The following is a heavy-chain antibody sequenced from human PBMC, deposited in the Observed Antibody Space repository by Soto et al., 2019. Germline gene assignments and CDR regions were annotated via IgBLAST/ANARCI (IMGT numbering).Heavy chain of an antibody. Sequence: QVQLQESGPGLVKPSQTLSLTCTVSGGSISSGGYYWSWIRQHPGKGLEWIGYIYYSGSTYYNPSLTGRVTISVDTSKNQFSLKLSSVTAADTAVYYCARWGGGDFCLDYWGQGTLVTVSS. CDR1: GGSISSGGYY. D-gene: IGHD3-3*01. J-gene: IGHJ4*02. CDR3: ARWGGGDFCLDY. V-gene: IGHV4-31*03. CDR2: IYYSGST.